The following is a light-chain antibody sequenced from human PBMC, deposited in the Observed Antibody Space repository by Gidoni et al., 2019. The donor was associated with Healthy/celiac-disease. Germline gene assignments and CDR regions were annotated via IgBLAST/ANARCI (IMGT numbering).Light chain of an antibody. V-gene: IGKV1-5*01. CDR3: QQYNSWT. CDR1: QSISSW. CDR2: DAS. Sequence: DIQMTQSPSTLSASVGDRVTITCRASQSISSWLAWYQQKPGKAPKLLIYDASSLESGVPSRFRGSGSGTEFTLTISSLQPDDFATYYCQQYNSWTFGQGTKVEIK. J-gene: IGKJ1*01.